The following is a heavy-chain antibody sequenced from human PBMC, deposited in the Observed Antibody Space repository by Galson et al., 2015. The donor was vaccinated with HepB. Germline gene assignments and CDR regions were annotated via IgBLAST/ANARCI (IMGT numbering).Heavy chain of an antibody. CDR3: ARDTVTTVYYYNMDV. V-gene: IGHV1-69*13. J-gene: IGHJ6*03. D-gene: IGHD4-17*01. CDR1: GGTFSSYA. CDR2: IIPIFGTP. Sequence: SVKVSCKASGGTFSSYAISWVRQAPGQGLEWMGGIIPIFGTPNYAQKFQGRVTITADESTSTVYMELSSLRSEDTAVYYCARDTVTTVYYYNMDVWGKGTTVTVSS.